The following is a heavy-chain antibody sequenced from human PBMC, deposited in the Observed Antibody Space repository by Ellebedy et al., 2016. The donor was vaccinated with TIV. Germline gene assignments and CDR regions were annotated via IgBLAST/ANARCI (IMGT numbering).Heavy chain of an antibody. D-gene: IGHD6-13*01. CDR1: GFTFSRYG. CDR3: ARGAMAAAGDDY. CDR2: IRFDGSNE. J-gene: IGHJ4*02. Sequence: GESLKISCAASGFTFSRYGMHWVRQAPGKGLEWVAFIRFDGSNEYYADSVKGRFTISRDNAKKSLYLQMNGLRAEDTAVYYCARGAMAAAGDDYWGQGTLVTVSS. V-gene: IGHV3-30*02.